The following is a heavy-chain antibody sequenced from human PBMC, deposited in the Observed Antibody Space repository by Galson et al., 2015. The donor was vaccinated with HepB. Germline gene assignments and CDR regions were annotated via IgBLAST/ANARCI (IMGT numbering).Heavy chain of an antibody. V-gene: IGHV4-4*01. CDR1: GDSVSRYNW. J-gene: IGHJ4*02. CDR2: IYHVGST. Sequence: TLSLTCVVSGDSVSRYNWWTWVRQSPGKGLEWIGEIYHVGSTNYNPSLTNRLTIYLDKAKNQFSLNLTSVTAADTAVYFCGREGPTPVPSAIDYWGQGILVTVSS. D-gene: IGHD2-2*01. CDR3: GREGPTPVPSAIDY.